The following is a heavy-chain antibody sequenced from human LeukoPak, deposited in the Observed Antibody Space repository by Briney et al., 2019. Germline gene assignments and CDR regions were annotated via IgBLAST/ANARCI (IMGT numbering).Heavy chain of an antibody. V-gene: IGHV4-59*01. CDR1: GDSIGSYY. CDR3: SRGSSSWYNAVFDI. CDR2: IFSSGST. J-gene: IGHJ3*02. Sequence: PSETLSLTCTVSGDSIGSYYWSWIRQPPGKGLEWIGHIFSSGSTNYNPSLKSRVTMSVDTSKNQFSLKLTSVTAADTAVYYCSRGSSSWYNAVFDIWGQGTKVTVSS. D-gene: IGHD6-13*01.